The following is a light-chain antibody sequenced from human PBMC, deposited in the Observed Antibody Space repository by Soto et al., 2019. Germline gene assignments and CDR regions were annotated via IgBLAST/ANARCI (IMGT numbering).Light chain of an antibody. Sequence: EIVLTQSPGTLSVSPGERATLSCGASQSVSSTYLPWYQQKPGQAPRLLIYDASYRATGIPARFSGSGSGTDFTLTISSLEPEDCAVYYCHQRNDWPLTVGQGTRLETK. V-gene: IGKV3-11*01. CDR3: HQRNDWPLT. CDR2: DAS. J-gene: IGKJ5*01. CDR1: QSVSSTY.